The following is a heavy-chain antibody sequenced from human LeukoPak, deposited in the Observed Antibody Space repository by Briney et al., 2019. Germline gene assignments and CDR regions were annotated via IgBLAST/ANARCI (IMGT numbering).Heavy chain of an antibody. J-gene: IGHJ6*02. CDR2: ISSSSSTI. Sequence: GTSLRLSCAASGFTFSSYAMSWVRQAPGKGLEWVSYISSSSSTIYYADSVKGRFTISRDNAKNSLYLQMNSLRAEDTAVYYCAIPPLSGTGSSRPLAGMDVWGQGTTVTVSS. D-gene: IGHD3-10*01. V-gene: IGHV3-48*04. CDR3: AIPPLSGTGSSRPLAGMDV. CDR1: GFTFSSYA.